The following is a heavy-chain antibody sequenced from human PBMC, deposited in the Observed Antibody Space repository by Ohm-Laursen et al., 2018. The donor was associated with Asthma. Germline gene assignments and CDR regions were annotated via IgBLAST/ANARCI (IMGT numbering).Heavy chain of an antibody. CDR2: ITTDSATV. V-gene: IGHV3-48*01. Sequence: SLRLSCSASGFTFSSYSMSWVRQAPGKGLEWLSYITTDSATVYSADSVRGRFSISRDNAKNSLYLQMNILRAEDTAVYYCATSIEGATAPKYFHHWGQGTRVTASS. J-gene: IGHJ1*01. CDR3: ATSIEGATAPKYFHH. D-gene: IGHD1-26*01. CDR1: GFTFSSYS.